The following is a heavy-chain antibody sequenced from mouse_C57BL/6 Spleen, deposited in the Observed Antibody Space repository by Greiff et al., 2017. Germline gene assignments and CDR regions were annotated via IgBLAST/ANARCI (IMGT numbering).Heavy chain of an antibody. CDR1: GFTFSDYG. Sequence: LVESGGGLVKPGGSLKLSCAASGFTFSDYGMHWVRQAPEKGLEWVAYISSGSSTIYYAYTVKGRFTISRDNATNTLFLQMTSLRAEDTAMYYCARRSILDYFDYWGQGTTLTVSS. J-gene: IGHJ2*01. D-gene: IGHD2-10*02. V-gene: IGHV5-17*01. CDR3: ARRSILDYFDY. CDR2: ISSGSSTI.